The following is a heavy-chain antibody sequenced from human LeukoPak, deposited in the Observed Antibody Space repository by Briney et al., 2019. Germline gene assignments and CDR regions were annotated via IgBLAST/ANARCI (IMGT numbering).Heavy chain of an antibody. J-gene: IGHJ4*02. Sequence: GGSLRLSCAASGFTFSSYWMSWVRQAPGKGLEWVANIKQDGSEKYYVDSVKGRFTISRDNAKNSLYLQMNSLRAEDTAVYYCARYRYSSSWYYFDYWGQGTLVTVSS. CDR3: ARYRYSSSWYYFDY. D-gene: IGHD6-13*01. V-gene: IGHV3-7*01. CDR2: IKQDGSEK. CDR1: GFTFSSYW.